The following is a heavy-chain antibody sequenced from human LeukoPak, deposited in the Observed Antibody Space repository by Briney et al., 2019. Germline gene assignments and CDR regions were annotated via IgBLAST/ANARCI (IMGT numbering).Heavy chain of an antibody. D-gene: IGHD3-3*01. CDR1: GFTFDDYT. V-gene: IGHV3-43*01. CDR2: ISWDGDST. Sequence: GGSLRLSCAASGFTFDDYTLHWVRQPPGKGLEWVSLISWDGDSTFYADSVKGRFTISRDNSKNSLYLQMNSLRTEDTALYYCAQEVNTHYDFWSGYSGTMGFDHWGQGTLVTVSS. CDR3: AQEVNTHYDFWSGYSGTMGFDH. J-gene: IGHJ4*02.